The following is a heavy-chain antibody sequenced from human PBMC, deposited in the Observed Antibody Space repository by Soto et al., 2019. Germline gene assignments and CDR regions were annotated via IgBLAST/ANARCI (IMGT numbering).Heavy chain of an antibody. CDR3: ARDEANWDYSFLWHY. CDR2: INAGNGNT. V-gene: IGHV1-3*01. CDR1: GYTFTSYA. Sequence: GASVKVSCKASGYTFTSYAMHWVRQAPGQRLEWMGWINAGNGNTKYSQKFQGRVTITRDTSASTAYMELSSLRSEDTAVYYCARDEANWDYSFLWHYWGQGTLVTVSS. D-gene: IGHD1-7*01. J-gene: IGHJ4*02.